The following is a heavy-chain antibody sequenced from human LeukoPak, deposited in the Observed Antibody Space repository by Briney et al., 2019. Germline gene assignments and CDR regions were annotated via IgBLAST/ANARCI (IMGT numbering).Heavy chain of an antibody. CDR3: ARDSPLTTVTTFPYWYFDL. J-gene: IGHJ2*01. CDR2: TLYRSRWSN. V-gene: IGHV6-1*01. D-gene: IGHD4-17*01. CDR1: GDSVSYNVAA. Sequence: SQTLSLTCAISGDSVSYNVAAWNWIRQSPSRGLEWLGRTLYRSRWSNDYAESVKSRITINPDTSKNQFTLQLRSVTPEDTAVYYCARDSPLTTVTTFPYWYFDLWGRGTLVTVSS.